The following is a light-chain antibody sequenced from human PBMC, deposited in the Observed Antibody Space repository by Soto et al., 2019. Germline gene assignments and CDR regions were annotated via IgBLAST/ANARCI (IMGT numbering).Light chain of an antibody. J-gene: IGKJ5*01. V-gene: IGKV1-39*01. CDR3: QQSYSAIT. Sequence: IQMTQSPSSLSASVGDRVTITCRASQIINSYLNWYQHKPGKAPRLLIYTASNLQSGVPSRFSGSGSGTDFTLTISSLQPEDVATYYCQQSYSAITFGQGIRLEIK. CDR2: TAS. CDR1: QIINSY.